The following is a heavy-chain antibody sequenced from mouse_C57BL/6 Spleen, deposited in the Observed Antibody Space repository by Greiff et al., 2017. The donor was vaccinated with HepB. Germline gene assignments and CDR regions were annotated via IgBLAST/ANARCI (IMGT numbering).Heavy chain of an antibody. CDR1: GFTFSDYG. CDR2: ISSGSSTI. D-gene: IGHD1-1*01. V-gene: IGHV5-17*01. J-gene: IGHJ1*03. CDR3: ARGGSSPLWYFDV. Sequence: EVQLVESGGGLVKPGGSLKLSCAASGFTFSDYGMHWVRQAPEKGLEWVAYISSGSSTIYYADTVKGRFTISRDNAKNTLFLQMTSLRSEDTAMYYCARGGSSPLWYFDVWGTGTTVTVSS.